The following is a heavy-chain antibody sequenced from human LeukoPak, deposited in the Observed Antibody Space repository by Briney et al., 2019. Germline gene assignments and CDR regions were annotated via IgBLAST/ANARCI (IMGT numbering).Heavy chain of an antibody. CDR3: AKGPEASLGYFDS. CDR1: GFTFSSYG. V-gene: IGHV3-30*02. D-gene: IGHD2-21*01. CDR2: IQYDRSDK. Sequence: GGSLRLSCAASGFTFSSYGMHWVRQAPGKGLEWVAFIQYDRSDKYYADSVKGRFTISRDNSKSTLFLQMNSLRTEDTAVYYCAKGPEASLGYFDSWGQGALVTVPS. J-gene: IGHJ4*02.